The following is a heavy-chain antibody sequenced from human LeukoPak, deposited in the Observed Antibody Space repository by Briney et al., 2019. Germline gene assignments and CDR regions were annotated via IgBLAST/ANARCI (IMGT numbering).Heavy chain of an antibody. Sequence: SETLSLTCAVYGGSFSGYYWSWIRHPPGKGLEWIGEINHSGSTNYNPSLKSRVTISVDTSKTQFSLKLSSGAAADTAVYYCARGRWNPYYYYMDVWGKGTTVTVSS. CDR1: GGSFSGYY. J-gene: IGHJ6*03. CDR3: ARGRWNPYYYYMDV. CDR2: INHSGST. V-gene: IGHV4-34*01. D-gene: IGHD1-1*01.